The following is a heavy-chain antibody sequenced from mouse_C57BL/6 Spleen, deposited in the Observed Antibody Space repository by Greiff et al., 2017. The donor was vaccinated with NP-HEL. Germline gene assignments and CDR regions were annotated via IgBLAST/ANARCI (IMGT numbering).Heavy chain of an antibody. CDR1: GYTFTSYG. D-gene: IGHD1-1*01. CDR3: ARSGPTAVEAFAY. CDR2: IYPRSGNT. Sequence: QVQLKESGAELARPGASVKLSCKASGYTFTSYGISWVKQRTGQGLEWIGEIYPRSGNTYYNEKFKGKATLTADKSSSTAYMELRSLTSEDSAVYFCARSGPTAVEAFAYWGQGTLVTVSA. V-gene: IGHV1-81*01. J-gene: IGHJ3*01.